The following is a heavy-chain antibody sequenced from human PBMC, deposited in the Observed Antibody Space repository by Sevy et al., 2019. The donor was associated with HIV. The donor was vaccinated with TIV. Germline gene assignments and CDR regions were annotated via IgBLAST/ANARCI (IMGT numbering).Heavy chain of an antibody. V-gene: IGHV1-2*02. D-gene: IGHD2-2*01. Sequence: ASVKVSCKASGYTFTGYYMHWVQQAPGQGLEWMGWINPNSGGTNYAQKFQGRVTMTRDTSISTAYMELSRLRSDDTAVYYCARSRGQLLVDAFDIWGQGTMVTVSS. J-gene: IGHJ3*02. CDR1: GYTFTGYY. CDR3: ARSRGQLLVDAFDI. CDR2: INPNSGGT.